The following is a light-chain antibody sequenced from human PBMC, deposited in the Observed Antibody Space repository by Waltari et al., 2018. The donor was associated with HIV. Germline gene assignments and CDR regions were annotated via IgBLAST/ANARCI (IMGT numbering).Light chain of an antibody. Sequence: QSASTQPASVSGFPRQTINISCTGISTNSRFYQHLSWYQQHPGSVPRLIIYDIDSRPSGISDHFSGSRSGDSASLTISGLQSGDEAHYFCASNRLDSTLVFGGGTKLTIL. CDR3: ASNRLDSTLV. J-gene: IGLJ2*01. CDR2: DID. CDR1: STNSRFYQH. V-gene: IGLV2-14*03.